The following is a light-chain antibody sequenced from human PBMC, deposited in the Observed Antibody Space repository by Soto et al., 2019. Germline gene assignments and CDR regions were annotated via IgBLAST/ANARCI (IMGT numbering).Light chain of an antibody. Sequence: QSALTQPPSVSGSPGQSVTISCTGTSSDIGSYNRVSWYQQPPGTAPKLMIYEVSNRPSGVPDRFSGSKSGNTASLTISGLQADDEADYYCSSYTTSITVVFGGGTKQTVL. CDR3: SSYTTSITVV. J-gene: IGLJ2*01. CDR2: EVS. CDR1: SSDIGSYNR. V-gene: IGLV2-18*02.